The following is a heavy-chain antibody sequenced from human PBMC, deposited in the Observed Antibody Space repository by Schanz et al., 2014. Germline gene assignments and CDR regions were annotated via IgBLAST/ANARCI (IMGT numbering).Heavy chain of an antibody. CDR1: GFTFSAYG. Sequence: QVQLVESGGGVVQPGRSLRLSCAASGFTFSAYGMHWVRQAPGKGLEWVAVIWYDGNNKYYADSVKGRFTISRDNSKNTLYLQMNSLRDEDTALYYCAKDLNRVATAPQSWGQGTLVTVSS. V-gene: IGHV3-33*06. D-gene: IGHD5-12*01. CDR3: AKDLNRVATAPQS. J-gene: IGHJ5*02. CDR2: IWYDGNNK.